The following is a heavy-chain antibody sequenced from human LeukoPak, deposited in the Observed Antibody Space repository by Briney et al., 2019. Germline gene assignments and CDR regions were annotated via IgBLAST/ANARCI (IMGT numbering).Heavy chain of an antibody. CDR1: GGSISSYY. V-gene: IGHV4-59*01. CDR3: ARDSRLASRTGTFDS. CDR2: IYYSGRT. Sequence: SETLSLTCTVSGGSISSYYWSWIRQPPGKGLEWIGYIYYSGRTNYNPSLKSRVTISVDTSKNQFSLKLSSVTAADTAVYYCARDSRLASRTGTFDSWGQGTLVIVSS. D-gene: IGHD1-7*01. J-gene: IGHJ4*02.